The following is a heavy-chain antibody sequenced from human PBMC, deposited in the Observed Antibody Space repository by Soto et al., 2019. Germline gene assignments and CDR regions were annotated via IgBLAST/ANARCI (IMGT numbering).Heavy chain of an antibody. J-gene: IGHJ4*02. V-gene: IGHV3-33*01. CDR2: IWYDGNNK. D-gene: IGHD6-13*01. CDR3: ARGGSSSWYLPFDY. CDR1: GFTFSSYG. Sequence: QVQLVESGGGVVQPGRSLRLSCAASGFTFSSYGMHWVRQAPGKGLEWVAGIWYDGNNKYYVDSVKGRFTISRDNSKNTLYLQMNSLRAADTAVYYCARGGSSSWYLPFDYWGQGTLVTVSS.